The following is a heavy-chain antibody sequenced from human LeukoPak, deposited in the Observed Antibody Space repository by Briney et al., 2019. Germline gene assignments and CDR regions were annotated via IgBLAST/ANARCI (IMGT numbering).Heavy chain of an antibody. CDR1: GGSISSSSYY. CDR2: IYYSGYT. Sequence: SETLSLTCTVSGGSISSSSYYWGWIRQPPGKGLEWIGNIYYSGYTYYNPSLMSRVTISVDTSKNQFSLKLSSVTAADTAVYYCARNSEWELLGRWFDPWGQGTLVTVPS. J-gene: IGHJ5*02. D-gene: IGHD1-26*01. V-gene: IGHV4-39*01. CDR3: ARNSEWELLGRWFDP.